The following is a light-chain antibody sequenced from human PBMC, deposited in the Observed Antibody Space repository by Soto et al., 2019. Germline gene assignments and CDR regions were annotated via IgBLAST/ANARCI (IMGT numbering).Light chain of an antibody. CDR3: QQYGSSPWT. Sequence: EIVSTQSPGTLSLSPGERATLSCRASQSVSSSYLAWCQQKPGQAPRLLIYGASSRATGIPDRFSGSGSGTDFTLTISRLEPEDFAVYYCQQYGSSPWTFGQGTKVDIK. J-gene: IGKJ1*01. CDR1: QSVSSSY. V-gene: IGKV3-20*01. CDR2: GAS.